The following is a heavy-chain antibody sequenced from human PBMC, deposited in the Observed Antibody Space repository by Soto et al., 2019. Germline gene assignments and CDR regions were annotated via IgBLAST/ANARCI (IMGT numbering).Heavy chain of an antibody. V-gene: IGHV1-2*04. J-gene: IGHJ6*03. CDR1: GDSFNGYY. D-gene: IGHD5-12*01. Sequence: QVQLVQSGAEVRKPGASVTVSCSSSGDSFNGYYIHWVRQAPGQGFEWMGWINPNGGVTKYAQKFQGWVSMTRDTSIRTVYMQLSRLRSDDTAVYYCARESGGATATLDYYYFYMDVWGTGTTVTVSS. CDR3: ARESGGATATLDYYYFYMDV. CDR2: INPNGGVT.